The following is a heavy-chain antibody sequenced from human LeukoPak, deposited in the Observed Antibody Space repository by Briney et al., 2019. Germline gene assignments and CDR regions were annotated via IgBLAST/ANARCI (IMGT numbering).Heavy chain of an antibody. J-gene: IGHJ4*02. CDR3: ARDREGKYDVRGWGTALDY. V-gene: IGHV3-30*04. D-gene: IGHD3-10*02. CDR1: GFIFNSYT. Sequence: PGRPLRLFCAASGFIFNSYTVHWVRQAPGKGLEWVAVISYGGSNKYYAESVKGRFTISRDNSRNTLYLQMNSLRVEDTALYYCARDREGKYDVRGWGTALDYWGQGTLVTVSS. CDR2: ISYGGSNK.